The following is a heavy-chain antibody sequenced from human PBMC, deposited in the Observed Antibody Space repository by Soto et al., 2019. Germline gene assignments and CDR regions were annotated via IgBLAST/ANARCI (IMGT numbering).Heavy chain of an antibody. CDR1: GYTLTELS. Sequence: ASVKVSCKVSGYTLTELSMHWVRQAPGKRLEWMGGIDPKSGDTNYAQKFQGRVTMTRDTSISTAYMELSRLRSDDTAVYYCARVRLDDYVWGSPSVGAFDIWGQGTMVTVSS. J-gene: IGHJ3*02. CDR3: ARVRLDDYVWGSPSVGAFDI. D-gene: IGHD3-16*01. V-gene: IGHV1-2*02. CDR2: IDPKSGDT.